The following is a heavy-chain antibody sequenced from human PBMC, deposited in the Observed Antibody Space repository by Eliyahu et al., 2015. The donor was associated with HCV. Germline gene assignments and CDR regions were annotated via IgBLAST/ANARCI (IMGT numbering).Heavy chain of an antibody. CDR3: AAHRGIINLFDY. CDR1: GFTFSNAW. Sequence: EVQLVETGGGLVKPGGSXXLSCAAXGFTFSNAWXSWVRQAPGKGPEWVGRIKSQTDGGAIDYAAPVKGRFTVSRDDSRNTLYLQMNSLKTEDTAVYYCAAHRGIINLFDYWGQGALVTVSS. D-gene: IGHD3-10*01. CDR2: IKSQTDGGAI. V-gene: IGHV3-15*01. J-gene: IGHJ4*02.